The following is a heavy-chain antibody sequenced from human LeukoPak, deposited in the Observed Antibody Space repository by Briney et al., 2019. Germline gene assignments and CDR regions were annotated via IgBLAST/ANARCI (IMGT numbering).Heavy chain of an antibody. V-gene: IGHV4-34*01. D-gene: IGHD3-10*01. J-gene: IGHJ4*02. Sequence: SETLSLTCAVYGGSFSGYYWSWIRQPPGKGLEWIGEINHSGSTNYNPSLKSRVTMSVDTSKNQFSLKLSSVTAADTAVYYCARIWFGLRRLYYFDYWGQGTLVTVSS. CDR2: INHSGST. CDR1: GGSFSGYY. CDR3: ARIWFGLRRLYYFDY.